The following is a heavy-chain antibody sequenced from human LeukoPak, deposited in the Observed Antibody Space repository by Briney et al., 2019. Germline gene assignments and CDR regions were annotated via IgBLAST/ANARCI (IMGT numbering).Heavy chain of an antibody. CDR1: GGSFSGYY. CDR2: INHSGST. V-gene: IGHV4-34*01. D-gene: IGHD3-22*01. CDR3: ARGGDYYDSSGYYYTLWY. Sequence: PSETLSLTCAVYGGSFSGYYWSWIRQPPGKGLEWIGEINHSGSTNYNPSLKSRVTISVDTSKNQFSLKLSSVTAADTAVYYCARGGDYYDSSGYYYTLWYWGQGTLVTVSS. J-gene: IGHJ4*02.